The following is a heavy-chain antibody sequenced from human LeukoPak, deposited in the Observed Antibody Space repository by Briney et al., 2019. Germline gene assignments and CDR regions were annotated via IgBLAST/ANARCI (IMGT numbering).Heavy chain of an antibody. J-gene: IGHJ4*02. V-gene: IGHV3-48*01. CDR1: GFSFSRYS. Sequence: SGGSLRLSCAASGFSFSRYSMNWVRQAPGEGLEWISYISSSSTSTFHADSVKGRFTISRDNGKNSVYLQMNSLSAEDTAVYYCAASYSETQLFYFDYWGQGTLVTVSS. CDR2: ISSSSTST. D-gene: IGHD2-2*01. CDR3: AASYSETQLFYFDY.